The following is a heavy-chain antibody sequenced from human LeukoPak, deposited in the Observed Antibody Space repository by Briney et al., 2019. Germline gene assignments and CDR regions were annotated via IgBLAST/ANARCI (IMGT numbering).Heavy chain of an antibody. CDR3: ARDFREYYYGSGNYFYY. V-gene: IGHV3-7*01. CDR1: GFIFSKFW. J-gene: IGHJ4*02. CDR2: IKPDGSEK. Sequence: GGSLRLSCAASGFIFSKFWMGWVRRAPGKGLEWVSDIKPDGSEKYYVDSVKGRFTISRDNAKNSLYLQMNSLRAEDTAVYYCARDFREYYYGSGNYFYYWGQGTLVTVSS. D-gene: IGHD3-10*01.